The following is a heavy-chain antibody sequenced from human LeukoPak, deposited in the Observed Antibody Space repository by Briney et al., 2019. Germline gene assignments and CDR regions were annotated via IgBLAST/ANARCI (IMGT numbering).Heavy chain of an antibody. CDR2: IYYSGST. Sequence: SETLSLTCTVSGGSISSYYWSWIRQPPGKGLEWIGYIYYSGSTNYNPSLKGRVTISVDTSKNQFSLKLSSVTAADTAVYYCARSGIAAAGSDAFDIWGQGTLVTVSS. D-gene: IGHD6-13*01. V-gene: IGHV4-59*01. J-gene: IGHJ3*02. CDR3: ARSGIAAAGSDAFDI. CDR1: GGSISSYY.